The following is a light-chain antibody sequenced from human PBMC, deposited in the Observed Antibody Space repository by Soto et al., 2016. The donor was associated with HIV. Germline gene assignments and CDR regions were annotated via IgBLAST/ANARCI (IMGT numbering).Light chain of an antibody. CDR2: DDS. V-gene: IGLV3-21*03. CDR1: NIASKS. CDR3: QVWDRSSDHVL. J-gene: IGLJ2*01. Sequence: SYVLTQPPSVSVAPGKTARITCGGNNIASKSVHWYQQKPGQAPVLVVYDDSDRPSGIPERFSGSNSGNTAALTISRVEAGDEADYYCQVWDRSSDHVLFGGGTKLTVL.